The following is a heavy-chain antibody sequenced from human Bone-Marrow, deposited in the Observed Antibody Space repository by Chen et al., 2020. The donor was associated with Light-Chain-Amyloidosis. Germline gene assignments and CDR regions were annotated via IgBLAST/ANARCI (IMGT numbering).Heavy chain of an antibody. D-gene: IGHD2-21*02. CDR3: ARDQTVTALNY. CDR2: IFYSGST. Sequence: QVQLQESGPGLVKPSETLFLTCSVTETSIDAAYWAWIRQPPGKGLEWIGYIFYSGSTTYNPSLKSRVTMSVDTSTNQFSLKLTSLTTADTAVYYCARDQTVTALNYWGQGTMVTVSS. J-gene: IGHJ4*02. V-gene: IGHV4-59*01. CDR1: ETSIDAAY.